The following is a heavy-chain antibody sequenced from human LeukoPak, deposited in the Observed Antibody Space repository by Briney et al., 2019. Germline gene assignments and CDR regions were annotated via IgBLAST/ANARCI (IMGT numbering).Heavy chain of an antibody. Sequence: SETLSLTCTVTGGSISIYYWSWIRQPAGKGLEWIGRIYTSGSTNYNPSLKSRVTMSVDTSKNQFSLKLSSVTAADTAVYYCAREGHILWFGEYPSFSDVFDIWGQGRMVTVSS. J-gene: IGHJ3*02. CDR3: AREGHILWFGEYPSFSDVFDI. V-gene: IGHV4-4*07. D-gene: IGHD3-10*01. CDR2: IYTSGST. CDR1: GGSISIYY.